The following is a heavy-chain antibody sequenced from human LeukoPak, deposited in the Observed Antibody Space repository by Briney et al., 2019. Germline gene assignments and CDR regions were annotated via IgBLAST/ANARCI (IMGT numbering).Heavy chain of an antibody. J-gene: IGHJ4*02. V-gene: IGHV3-53*01. D-gene: IGHD3-22*01. Sequence: GGSLRLSCAASGFTVSSNYMSWVRQAPGKGLEWVSLIYTGGSSYYADSVKGRFTISRDTSINTLYLQMNSLRVEDAAVYYCARATLGFDSRTYYPTTFDYWGQGTQVTVSS. CDR2: IYTGGSS. CDR1: GFTVSSNY. CDR3: ARATLGFDSRTYYPTTFDY.